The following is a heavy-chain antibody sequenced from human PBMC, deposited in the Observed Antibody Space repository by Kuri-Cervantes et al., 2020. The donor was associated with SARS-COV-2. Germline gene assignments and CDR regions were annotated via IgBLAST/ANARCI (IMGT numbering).Heavy chain of an antibody. CDR2: IYYSGST. D-gene: IGHD3-9*01. V-gene: IGHV4-59*01. CDR1: GGSISSYY. J-gene: IGHJ4*02. CDR3: ARFDWGRVT. Sequence: GSLRLSCTVSGGSISSYYWSWIRQPPGKGLEWIGYIYYSGSTNYNPSLKSRVTISVDTSKNQFSLKLSSVTAADTAVYYCARFDWGRVTWGQGTLVTVSS.